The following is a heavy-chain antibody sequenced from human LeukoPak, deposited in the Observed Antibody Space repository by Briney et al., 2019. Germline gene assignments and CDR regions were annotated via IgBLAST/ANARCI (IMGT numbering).Heavy chain of an antibody. CDR3: AKVGLLWFGELDY. V-gene: IGHV3-23*01. J-gene: IGHJ4*02. CDR2: ISGGGGGT. CDR1: GFTFSNYA. Sequence: GGSLRLSCAASGFTFSNYAMSWVRQAPGKGLEWVSTISGGGGGTYYADSVKGRFTISRDNSKSTLYLQMNSLRAEDTAVYYCAKVGLLWFGELDYWGQGTLVTVSS. D-gene: IGHD3-10*01.